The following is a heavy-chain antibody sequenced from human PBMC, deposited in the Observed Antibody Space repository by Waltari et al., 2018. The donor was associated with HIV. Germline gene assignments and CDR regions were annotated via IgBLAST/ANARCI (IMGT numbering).Heavy chain of an antibody. Sequence: QITLKESGPALVIPPETLTLTCTFSGFSLTSGAGVGWVRHPPGKALEWLALIYWDDDKRYNPSLKTRLTVTKDTSKNQVVLKMTYMEPVDTATYYCARRLVGRDWNEAAFDFWGQGALVTVS. V-gene: IGHV2-5*02. CDR3: ARRLVGRDWNEAAFDF. CDR1: GFSLTSGAG. J-gene: IGHJ4*02. D-gene: IGHD2-21*01. CDR2: IYWDDDK.